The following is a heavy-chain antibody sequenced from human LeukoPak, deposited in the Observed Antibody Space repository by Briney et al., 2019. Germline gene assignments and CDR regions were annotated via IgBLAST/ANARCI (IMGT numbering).Heavy chain of an antibody. V-gene: IGHV4-39*01. D-gene: IGHD3-10*01. J-gene: IGHJ4*02. CDR2: IYYSGST. CDR1: GGSISSYY. CDR3: ASVYYYGSGSYFDY. Sequence: SETLSLTCTVSGGSISSYYWSWIRQPPGKGLEWIGSIYYSGSTYYNPSLKSRVIISVDTSKNQFCLKLSSVTAADTAVYYCASVYYYGSGSYFDYWGQGTLVTVSS.